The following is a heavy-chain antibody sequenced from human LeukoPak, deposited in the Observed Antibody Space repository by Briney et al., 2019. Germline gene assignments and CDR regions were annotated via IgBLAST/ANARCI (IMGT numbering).Heavy chain of an antibody. D-gene: IGHD4-17*01. CDR1: GFTFSTYW. J-gene: IGHJ5*02. V-gene: IGHV3-7*01. CDR3: AKNMVRAVTTSDWFDP. CDR2: IKPDGSEK. Sequence: GGSLRLSCAASGFTFSTYWMTWVRQAPGKGLEWVAIIKPDGSEKYYVDSVKGRFTISRDNSKNTLYLQMNSLRAEDTAVYYCAKNMVRAVTTSDWFDPWGQGTLVTVSS.